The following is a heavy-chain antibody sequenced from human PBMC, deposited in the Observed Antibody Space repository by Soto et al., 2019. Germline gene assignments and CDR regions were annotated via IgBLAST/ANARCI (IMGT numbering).Heavy chain of an antibody. Sequence: GPLRLSCPASVFTFSSYDLHWVRQATGKGLGWVSSIVTAEDPDYPGSWKGRFTISRENAKNSLYLQGNSLRAGDTAVYYCERGKDLYGMDVWGQGPTVTVS. V-gene: IGHV3-13*05. CDR2: IVTAEDP. CDR1: VFTFSSYD. J-gene: IGHJ6*02. CDR3: ERGKDLYGMDV.